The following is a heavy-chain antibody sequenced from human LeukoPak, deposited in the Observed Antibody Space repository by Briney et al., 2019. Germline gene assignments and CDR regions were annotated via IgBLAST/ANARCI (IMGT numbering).Heavy chain of an antibody. CDR2: ISGSGGST. CDR3: AKETVVVVAATPDAFDI. Sequence: PGRSLRLSCAASGFTFSSYAMHWVRQAPGKGLEWVSAISGSGGSTHYADSVKGRFTISRDNSKNTLYLQMNSLRAEDTAVYYCAKETVVVVAATPDAFDIWGQGTMVTVSS. J-gene: IGHJ3*02. CDR1: GFTFSSYA. D-gene: IGHD2-15*01. V-gene: IGHV3-23*01.